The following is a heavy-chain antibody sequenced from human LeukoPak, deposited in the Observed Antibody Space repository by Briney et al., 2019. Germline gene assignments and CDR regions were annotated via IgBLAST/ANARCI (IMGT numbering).Heavy chain of an antibody. Sequence: GGSLRLSCAASGFTFSSYSMNWVRQAPGKGLEWVSYISSSSSTIYYADSVKGRFTISRDNAKNSLYLQMNSLRAEDTAVYYCARGTLYFDYWGQGTLVTVSS. J-gene: IGHJ4*02. CDR2: ISSSSSTI. CDR3: ARGTLYFDY. CDR1: GFTFSSYS. V-gene: IGHV3-48*01.